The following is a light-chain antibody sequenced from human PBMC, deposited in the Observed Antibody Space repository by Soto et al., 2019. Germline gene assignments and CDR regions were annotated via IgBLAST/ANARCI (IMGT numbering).Light chain of an antibody. Sequence: EIVLTQSPATLSLSPGERATLSCRASQSIGLAIAWYQHKPGQAPRLLIFDASQRATGIPARFRGSGSGTDFTLTISCLQSEDFATYYCQQYYSYLWTFGQGTKVDIK. CDR3: QQYYSYLWT. J-gene: IGKJ1*01. V-gene: IGKV3-11*01. CDR2: DAS. CDR1: QSIGLA.